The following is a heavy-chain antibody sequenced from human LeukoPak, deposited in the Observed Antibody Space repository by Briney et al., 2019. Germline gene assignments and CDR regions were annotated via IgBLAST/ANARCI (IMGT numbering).Heavy chain of an antibody. CDR3: AAHYYGSGSRDFDY. Sequence: ASVKVSCKPSGYTFTSYGINWVRQAPGQGLEWMGWINTHNANTNYAQKFQGRVTITADKSTSTAYMELSSLRSEDTAVYYCAAHYYGSGSRDFDYWGQGTLVTVSS. D-gene: IGHD3-10*01. V-gene: IGHV1-18*01. J-gene: IGHJ4*02. CDR2: INTHNANT. CDR1: GYTFTSYG.